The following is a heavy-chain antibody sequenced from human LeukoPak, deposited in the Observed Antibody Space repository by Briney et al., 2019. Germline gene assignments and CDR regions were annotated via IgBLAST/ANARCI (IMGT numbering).Heavy chain of an antibody. CDR1: GFTFSSYS. D-gene: IGHD6-19*01. CDR3: AREPVAGTGWFGP. Sequence: KAGGSVRLSCAASGFTFSSYSMNLVRQAPGKGLEWVSSISSSSTYIYYADSVKGRFTISRDNAKNSLYLQMNSLRAEDTAVYYCAREPVAGTGWFGPWGQGSLVAFSS. V-gene: IGHV3-21*01. CDR2: ISSSSTYI. J-gene: IGHJ5*02.